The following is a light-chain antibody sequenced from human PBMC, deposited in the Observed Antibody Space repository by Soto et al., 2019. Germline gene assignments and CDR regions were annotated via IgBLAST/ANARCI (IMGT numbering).Light chain of an antibody. J-gene: IGKJ4*01. CDR1: QTISTY. CDR3: QQSYTPALA. CDR2: AGS. V-gene: IGKV1-39*01. Sequence: DIQMTQSPSSLSASVGDRVTITCRASQTISTYLNWYQQRPAKAPKLLIYAGSTLQIGVPSRFSGSGSGTDFTLTISSLQPGDFAAYYGQQSYTPALAFGGGTKVEIK.